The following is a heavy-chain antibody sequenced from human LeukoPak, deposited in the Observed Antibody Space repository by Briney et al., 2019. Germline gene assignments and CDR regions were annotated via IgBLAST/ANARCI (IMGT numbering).Heavy chain of an antibody. Sequence: GGSLRLSCAVSGFTVSTNYMSWVRQAPGKGLEWVANIKGDGSVQDYADSVKGRFTISRDNAKNLVYLQMNSLRVDDTAIYYCVGQLLRAVWGKGTTVTVSS. V-gene: IGHV3-7*01. CDR1: GFTVSTNY. D-gene: IGHD2-2*01. CDR3: VGQLLRAV. J-gene: IGHJ6*04. CDR2: IKGDGSVQ.